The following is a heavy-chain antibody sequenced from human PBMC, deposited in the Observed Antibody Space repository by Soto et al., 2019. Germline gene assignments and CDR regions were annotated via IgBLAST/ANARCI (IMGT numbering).Heavy chain of an antibody. Sequence: QVQLVQSGAEVKKHGASVKVSCKASGYTFTSYGISWVRQAPGQGLEWMGWISAYNGNTNYAQKLQGRVTMTTDTSTSTAYMELRSLRSDDTAVYYCARTEGYCSGGSCYPDKYNWFDPWGQGTLVTVSS. J-gene: IGHJ5*02. V-gene: IGHV1-18*01. D-gene: IGHD2-15*01. CDR3: ARTEGYCSGGSCYPDKYNWFDP. CDR1: GYTFTSYG. CDR2: ISAYNGNT.